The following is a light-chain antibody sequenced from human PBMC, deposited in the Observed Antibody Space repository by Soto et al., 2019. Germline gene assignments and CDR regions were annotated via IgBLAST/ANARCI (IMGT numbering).Light chain of an antibody. CDR2: KTS. CDR3: LQYNSYST. Sequence: DIPMTQSPSTLSASVGDRVTITCRASQSISTWLAWYQQKSGKAPKLLIDKTSSLESGVPSRFSGSGSGTEFSLTISSLQPDDFATYYCLQYNSYSTFGQGTKVDIK. V-gene: IGKV1-5*03. J-gene: IGKJ1*01. CDR1: QSISTW.